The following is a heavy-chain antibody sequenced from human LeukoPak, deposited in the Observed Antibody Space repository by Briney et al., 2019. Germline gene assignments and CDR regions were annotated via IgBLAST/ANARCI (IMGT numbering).Heavy chain of an antibody. D-gene: IGHD1-7*01. CDR3: ARQTTSSFDF. J-gene: IGHJ4*02. CDR1: GYNFASYW. Sequence: GESLKISCKGSGYNFASYWIGWVRQMPGKGLEWVGIIYPGDSDTRYSPSFQGQVIISADKSINTAYLQWSSLKASDTAMYYCARQTTSSFDFWGQGTLVTVSS. CDR2: IYPGDSDT. V-gene: IGHV5-51*01.